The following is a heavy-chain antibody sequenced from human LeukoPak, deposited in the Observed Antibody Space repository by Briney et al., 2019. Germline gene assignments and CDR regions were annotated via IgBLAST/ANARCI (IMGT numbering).Heavy chain of an antibody. V-gene: IGHV4-59*01. CDR2: IYYGGST. Sequence: SETLSLTCTVSGGSISSYYWSWIRQPPGKGLEWIGYIYYGGSTNYNPSLKSRVTISVDTSKNQFSLKLSSVTAADTAVYYCARGSPYSSSFCFDYWGQGTLVTVSS. CDR1: GGSISSYY. CDR3: ARGSPYSSSFCFDY. J-gene: IGHJ4*02. D-gene: IGHD6-6*01.